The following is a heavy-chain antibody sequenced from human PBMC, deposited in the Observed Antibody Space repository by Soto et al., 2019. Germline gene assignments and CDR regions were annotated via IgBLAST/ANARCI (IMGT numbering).Heavy chain of an antibody. Sequence: QVQLVQSGAEVKKPGASVKVSCKASGYTFTGYYMHWERQAPGQGLEWMGWINPNSGGTNYAQKFQGRVTMTRDTSISTAYMELSRLRSDDTAVYYCARAQYCGGDCYTFDYWGQGTLVTVSS. D-gene: IGHD2-21*02. CDR1: GYTFTGYY. J-gene: IGHJ4*02. CDR3: ARAQYCGGDCYTFDY. CDR2: INPNSGGT. V-gene: IGHV1-2*02.